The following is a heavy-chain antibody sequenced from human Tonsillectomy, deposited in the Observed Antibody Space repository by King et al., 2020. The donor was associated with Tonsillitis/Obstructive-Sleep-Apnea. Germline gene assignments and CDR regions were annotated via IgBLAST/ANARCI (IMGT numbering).Heavy chain of an antibody. D-gene: IGHD3-9*01. CDR3: AKDPGYRLGTDYEGY. CDR1: GFTINNNY. CDR2: IYSDGST. V-gene: IGHV3-53*01. Sequence: VQLVESGGGLIQPGGSLRLSCAASGFTINNNYMSWVRQAPGKGLEWVSVIYSDGSTYYADSVKGRFTISRDNSKNTLFLQMNSLRAEDTAVYYCAKDPGYRLGTDYEGYWGQGTLVTVSS. J-gene: IGHJ4*02.